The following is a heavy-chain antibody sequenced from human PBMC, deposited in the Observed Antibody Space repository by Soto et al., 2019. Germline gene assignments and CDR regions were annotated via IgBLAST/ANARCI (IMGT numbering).Heavy chain of an antibody. D-gene: IGHD5-12*01. Sequence: GGSLRLSCAASGFTFSSYAMSWVRQAPGKGLEWVSAISGSGGSTYYADSVKGRFTISRDNSKNTLYLQMNSLRAEDTAVYYCAKISRGVGIVAPYYWGQGTLVTVSS. CDR1: GFTFSSYA. J-gene: IGHJ4*02. CDR3: AKISRGVGIVAPYY. CDR2: ISGSGGST. V-gene: IGHV3-23*01.